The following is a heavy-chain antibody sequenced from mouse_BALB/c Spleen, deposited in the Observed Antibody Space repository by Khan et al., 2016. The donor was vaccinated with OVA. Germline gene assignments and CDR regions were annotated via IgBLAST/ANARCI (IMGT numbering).Heavy chain of an antibody. CDR2: ISYSGVT. CDR1: GYSITSGYA. D-gene: IGHD1-1*01. V-gene: IGHV3-2*02. Sequence: EVQLQESGPGLVKPSQSLSLTCTVTGYSITSGYAWNWIRQFPGNKLEWMGYISYSGVTSYTPSLKSRISITRDTSKNQFFLQLNSVTTEDTAPYYCAGGNYYGYYFDYWGQGTTLTVSS. CDR3: AGGNYYGYYFDY. J-gene: IGHJ2*01.